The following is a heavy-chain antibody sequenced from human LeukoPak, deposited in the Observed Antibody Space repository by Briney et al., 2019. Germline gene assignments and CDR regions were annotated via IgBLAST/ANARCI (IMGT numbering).Heavy chain of an antibody. CDR1: GGTFSSYA. CDR2: IIPIFGTA. Sequence: SVKVSCKASGGTFSSYAISWVRQAPGQGLEWMGGIIPIFGTANYAQKFQGRVTITADESTSTAYMELSSLRSEDTAVYYCARAGQSAGLLYYLASWGQGTLVTVSS. V-gene: IGHV1-69*01. J-gene: IGHJ4*02. D-gene: IGHD2-2*02. CDR3: ARAGQSAGLLYYLAS.